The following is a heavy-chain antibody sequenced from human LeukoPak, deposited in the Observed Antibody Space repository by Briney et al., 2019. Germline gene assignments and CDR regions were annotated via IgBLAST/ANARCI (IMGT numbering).Heavy chain of an antibody. Sequence: PGESLRLSCAASGFTFSSYSMNWVRQAPGKGLEWVSSISSSSSYIYYADSVKGRFTISRDNAKNSLYLQMNSLRAEDTAVYYCASPSDSSSWGLTFDYWGQGTLVTVSS. CDR2: ISSSSSYI. V-gene: IGHV3-21*01. CDR3: ASPSDSSSWGLTFDY. J-gene: IGHJ4*02. CDR1: GFTFSSYS. D-gene: IGHD6-13*01.